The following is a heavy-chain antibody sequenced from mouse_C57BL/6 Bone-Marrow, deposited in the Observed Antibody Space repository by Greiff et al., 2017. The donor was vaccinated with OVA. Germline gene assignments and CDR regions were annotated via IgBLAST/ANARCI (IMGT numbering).Heavy chain of an antibody. V-gene: IGHV5-6*01. D-gene: IGHD1-1*01. J-gene: IGHJ1*03. CDR3: ARPPYYYGSSYDWYFDV. CDR2: ISSGGSYT. CDR1: GFTFSSYG. Sequence: EVKVVESGGDLVKPGGSLKLSCAASGFTFSSYGMSWVRPTPDKRLEWVATISSGGSYTYYPDSVKGRFTISRDNAKNTLYLQMSSLKSEDTAMYYCARPPYYYGSSYDWYFDVWGTGTTVTVSS.